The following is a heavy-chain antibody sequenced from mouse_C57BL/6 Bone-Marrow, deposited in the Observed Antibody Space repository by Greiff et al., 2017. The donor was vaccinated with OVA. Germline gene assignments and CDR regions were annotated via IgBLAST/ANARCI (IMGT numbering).Heavy chain of an antibody. CDR1: GFSFNTYA. J-gene: IGHJ4*01. V-gene: IGHV10-1*01. Sequence: DVHLVESGGGLVQPKGSLKLSCAASGFSFNTYAMDWVRQAPGKGLEWVARIRSKSNNYAKYYADSVKDRFTISRDDSESMLYLQMNNLKTAYTAIYYCVRNGGGSVGAMDSWGQGTPVTASS. D-gene: IGHD3-1*01. CDR3: VRNGGGSVGAMDS. CDR2: IRSKSNNYAK.